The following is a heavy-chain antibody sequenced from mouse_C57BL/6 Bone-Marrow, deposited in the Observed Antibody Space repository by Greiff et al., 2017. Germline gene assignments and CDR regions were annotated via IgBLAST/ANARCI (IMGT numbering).Heavy chain of an antibody. D-gene: IGHD3-2*01. CDR3: ARDREGYYYAMDY. Sequence: VQLQQSGPELVKPGASVKISCKASGYTFTDYYMNWVKQSHGKSLEWIGDINPNNGGTSYNQKFKGKATLTVDKSSSTAYMELRSLTSEDSAVYYCARDREGYYYAMDYWGQGTSLTVSS. V-gene: IGHV1-26*01. CDR2: INPNNGGT. CDR1: GYTFTDYY. J-gene: IGHJ4*01.